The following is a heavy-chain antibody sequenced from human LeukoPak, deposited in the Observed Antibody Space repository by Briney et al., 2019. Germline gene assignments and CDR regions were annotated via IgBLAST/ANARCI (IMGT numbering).Heavy chain of an antibody. V-gene: IGHV1-8*01. CDR3: ARLLDSSGYHYYFNY. D-gene: IGHD3-22*01. Sequence: GASVKVSCKASGYTFTSYDINWVRQAAGQGLEWMGWMNPNSGNTGYAQKFQGRVTMTRNTSISTAYKELSSLRSEDTAVYYCARLLDSSGYHYYFNYWGQGTLVTVSS. CDR1: GYTFTSYD. CDR2: MNPNSGNT. J-gene: IGHJ4*02.